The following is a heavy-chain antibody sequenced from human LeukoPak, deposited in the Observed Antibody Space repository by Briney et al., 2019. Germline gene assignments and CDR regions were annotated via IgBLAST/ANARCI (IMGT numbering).Heavy chain of an antibody. CDR2: IYYSGST. CDR3: ARHGYYYMDV. V-gene: IGHV4-61*05. CDR1: GGSISSSSYY. Sequence: SETLSLTCTVSGGSISSSSYYWSWIRQPPGKGLEWIGYIYYSGSTNYNPSLKSRVTISVDTSKNQFSLKLSSVTAADTAVYYCARHGYYYMDVWGKGTTVTVSS. J-gene: IGHJ6*03.